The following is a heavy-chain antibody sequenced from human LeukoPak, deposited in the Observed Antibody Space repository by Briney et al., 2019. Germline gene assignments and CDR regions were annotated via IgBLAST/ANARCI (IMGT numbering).Heavy chain of an antibody. Sequence: GRSLRLSCAASGFTFSSYAMHWVRQAPGKGLEWVAVISYDGSNKYYADSVKGRFTISRDNSKNTLYLQMNSLRAEDTAVYYCARAGSSGWYFYYYYYMDVWGKGTTVTVSS. J-gene: IGHJ6*03. CDR2: ISYDGSNK. D-gene: IGHD6-13*01. CDR3: ARAGSSGWYFYYYYYMDV. CDR1: GFTFSSYA. V-gene: IGHV3-30*01.